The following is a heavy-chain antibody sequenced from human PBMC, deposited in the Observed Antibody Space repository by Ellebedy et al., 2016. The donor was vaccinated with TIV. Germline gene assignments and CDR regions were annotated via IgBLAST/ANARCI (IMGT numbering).Heavy chain of an antibody. Sequence: GSLRLXCTVSGGSVSGYYWSWIRQPPGKGLEWIGYIYYSGTTSYNASLKSRVTISVDSSKNQFSLKLDSVTAADTAVYYCARAYDGGNTLYGYWGQGILVTVSS. D-gene: IGHD4-23*01. J-gene: IGHJ4*02. CDR3: ARAYDGGNTLYGY. CDR1: GGSVSGYY. CDR2: IYYSGTT. V-gene: IGHV4-59*02.